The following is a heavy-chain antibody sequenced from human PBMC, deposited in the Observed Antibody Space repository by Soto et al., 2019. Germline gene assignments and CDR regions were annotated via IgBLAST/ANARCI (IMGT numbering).Heavy chain of an antibody. D-gene: IGHD2-2*01. CDR3: ARDYVVPAALYFDY. CDR1: GFTFSSYW. Sequence: GGSLRLSCAASGFTFSSYWMSWVRQAPGKGLEWVANIKQDGSEKYYVDSVKGRFTISRDNAKNSLYLQMNSLRAEDTAVYYCARDYVVPAALYFDYWGQGTLVTVSS. V-gene: IGHV3-7*03. J-gene: IGHJ4*02. CDR2: IKQDGSEK.